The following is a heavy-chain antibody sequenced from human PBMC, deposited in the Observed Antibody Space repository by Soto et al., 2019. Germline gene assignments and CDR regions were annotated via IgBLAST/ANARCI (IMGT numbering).Heavy chain of an antibody. CDR1: GFTFTTYS. CDR3: ARDSASYGSAFDI. D-gene: IGHD5-18*01. Sequence: EVHLVESGGGLVKPGGSLRLSCAASGFTFTTYSMNWVRQAPGKGLEWVSSISSSSNYIYYADSVKGRFTISRDNAKNSLYLQMNSLRAEDTAVYYCARDSASYGSAFDIRGQGTMVTVSS. V-gene: IGHV3-21*01. J-gene: IGHJ3*02. CDR2: ISSSSNYI.